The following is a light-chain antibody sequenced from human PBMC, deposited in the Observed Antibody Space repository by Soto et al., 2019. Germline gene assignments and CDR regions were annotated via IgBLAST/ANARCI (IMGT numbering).Light chain of an antibody. CDR3: QQYGSSGT. V-gene: IGKV3-20*01. CDR1: QSVSSSY. J-gene: IGKJ1*01. Sequence: ELVLTQSPGTLSLSPGQRATLSCRASQSVSSSYLAWYQQKPGQAPRLLIYGASSRATGITDRFSGSGSGTDFTLTISRLEPEDFAVYYCQQYGSSGTVGQGTKVDI. CDR2: GAS.